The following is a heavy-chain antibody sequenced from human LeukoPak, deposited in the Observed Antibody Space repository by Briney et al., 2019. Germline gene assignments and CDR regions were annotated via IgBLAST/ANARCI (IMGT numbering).Heavy chain of an antibody. CDR2: ISGTGGST. CDR1: GFTFSTYA. J-gene: IGHJ4*02. Sequence: GGSLRLSCAASGFTFSTYAMSWVHQAPGKGLEWVSGISGTGGSTYYADSVKGRFTISRDNSKNTLYLQMNSLRAEDTAVYYCAKSARTEQQLANLDYWGQGTLVTVSS. V-gene: IGHV3-23*01. CDR3: AKSARTEQQLANLDY. D-gene: IGHD6-13*01.